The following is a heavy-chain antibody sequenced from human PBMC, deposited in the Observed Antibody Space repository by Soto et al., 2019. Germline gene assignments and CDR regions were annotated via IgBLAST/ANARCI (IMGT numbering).Heavy chain of an antibody. CDR3: ARNLITELGDYYYGIDV. V-gene: IGHV1-18*01. J-gene: IGHJ6*02. CDR1: GYTFTSYG. CDR2: ISAYNGNT. D-gene: IGHD6-13*01. Sequence: QVQLVQSGAEVKKPGASVKVSCKASGYTFTSYGISWVRQAPGQGLEWMGWISAYNGNTNYAQKLQGRVTMTTDTSXSXXYMELRSMRSDDTAVYYCARNLITELGDYYYGIDVWGQGTTVTVSS.